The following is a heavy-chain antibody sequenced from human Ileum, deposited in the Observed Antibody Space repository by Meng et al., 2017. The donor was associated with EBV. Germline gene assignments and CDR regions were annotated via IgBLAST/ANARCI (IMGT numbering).Heavy chain of an antibody. CDR3: VSAYDYGDYEAFAY. V-gene: IGHV4-39*07. D-gene: IGHD4-17*01. CDR2: IFYRGNT. J-gene: IGHJ4*02. Sequence: LHLLGSGPGLVRLSATLSLTFSVPGDSMSSRNYFWGWIRQSPGKALECIGTIFYRGNTFYNPSLKTRLTISVDTSKNEFSLNLKSVTAADTAVYYCVSAYDYGDYEAFAYWGLGSLVTVSS. CDR1: GDSMSSRNYF.